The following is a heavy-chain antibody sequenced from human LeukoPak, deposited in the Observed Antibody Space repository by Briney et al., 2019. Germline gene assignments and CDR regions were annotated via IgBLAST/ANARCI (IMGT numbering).Heavy chain of an antibody. D-gene: IGHD1-26*01. V-gene: IGHV3-23*01. Sequence: GGSLRLSCAASGSTFSRHSMNWVRQAPGKGLEWVSGIGAGGTFTYYADSVKGRFTISRDNSRNTLYLQMNSLRAEDTAVYYCAKGSGSYRGEFDYWGQGTLVTVSA. J-gene: IGHJ4*02. CDR1: GSTFSRHS. CDR3: AKGSGSYRGEFDY. CDR2: IGAGGTFT.